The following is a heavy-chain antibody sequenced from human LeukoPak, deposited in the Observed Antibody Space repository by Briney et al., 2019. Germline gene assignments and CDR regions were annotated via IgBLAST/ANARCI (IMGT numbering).Heavy chain of an antibody. CDR3: AREYGDLDY. J-gene: IGHJ4*02. D-gene: IGHD4-17*01. V-gene: IGHV4-4*07. CDR1: GGXISGFY. CDR2: INPNGGT. Sequence: SETLSLTCTVSGGXISGFYWSWIRQPAGKGLEWIGRINPNGGTNYNPSLKSRVTMSTDTSSNKFSLKLRSVTAADTAVYYCAREYGDLDYWGRGTLVTVSS.